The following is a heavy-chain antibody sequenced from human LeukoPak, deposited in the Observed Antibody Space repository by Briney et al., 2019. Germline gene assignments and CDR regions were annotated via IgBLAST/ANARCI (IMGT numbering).Heavy chain of an antibody. Sequence: SETLSLTCAVYGGPFRGFFWSWIRQAPGKGLEWIGEISHSGSSNYNPSLKSRITISVDTSKSQFSLRLTSVTAADTAVYYCARGIFYGGRNQYIWFDSGAREPWSPSPQ. CDR2: ISHSGSS. CDR3: ARGIFYGGRNQYIWFDS. D-gene: IGHD4-23*01. V-gene: IGHV4-34*01. CDR1: GGPFRGFF. J-gene: IGHJ5*01.